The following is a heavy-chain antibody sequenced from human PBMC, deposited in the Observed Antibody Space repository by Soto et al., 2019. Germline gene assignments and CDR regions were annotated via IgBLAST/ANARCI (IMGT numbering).Heavy chain of an antibody. Sequence: PGGSLRLSCAASGFTFSSYGMHWVRQAPGKGLEWVAVISYDGSNKYYADSVKGRFTISRDNSKNTLYLQMNSLRAEDTAVYYCAKDRLVYQRRRRGYFDYWGQGTLVTVSS. V-gene: IGHV3-30*18. J-gene: IGHJ4*02. CDR3: AKDRLVYQRRRRGYFDY. CDR1: GFTFSSYG. D-gene: IGHD6-25*01. CDR2: ISYDGSNK.